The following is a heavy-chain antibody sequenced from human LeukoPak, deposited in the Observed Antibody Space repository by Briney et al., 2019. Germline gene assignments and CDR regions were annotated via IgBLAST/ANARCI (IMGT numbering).Heavy chain of an antibody. CDR3: ARGARGTRFDP. Sequence: SETLSLTCTVSGDSISNYYWSWIRQPPGKGLEWIGYIYYSGSTNYNPPLKSRVTISVDTSKNQFSLKLSSVTAADRAVYYCARGARGTRFDPWGQGTLVTVSS. V-gene: IGHV4-59*01. CDR2: IYYSGST. D-gene: IGHD1-14*01. J-gene: IGHJ5*02. CDR1: GDSISNYY.